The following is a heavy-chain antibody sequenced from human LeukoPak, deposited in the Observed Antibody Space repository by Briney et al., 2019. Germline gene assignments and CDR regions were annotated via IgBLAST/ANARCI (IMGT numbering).Heavy chain of an antibody. D-gene: IGHD3-3*01. CDR2: ISGSGGST. CDR1: GFTFSSYA. Sequence: GGSLRLSCAASGFTFSSYAMSWVRQAPGKGLEWVSAISGSGGSTYYADSVKGRFTISRDNSKNTLYLQMNSLRAEDTAVYYCARGGYDFWSGYMDVWGKGTTVTVSS. CDR3: ARGGYDFWSGYMDV. V-gene: IGHV3-23*01. J-gene: IGHJ6*03.